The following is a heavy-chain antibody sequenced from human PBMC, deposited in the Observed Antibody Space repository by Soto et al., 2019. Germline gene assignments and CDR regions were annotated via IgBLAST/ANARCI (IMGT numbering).Heavy chain of an antibody. CDR3: ARFLTGAQYGLDV. CDR2: IDPNSGAT. CDR1: GYTFTDYY. D-gene: IGHD7-27*01. J-gene: IGHJ6*02. Sequence: GASVKVSCKASGYTFTDYYIHWVRQAPGQGLEWMGWIDPNSGATNYAQKFQGRVTMTREASISTAYMELSRLTSDDTAVYYCARFLTGAQYGLDVWGQGTTVTV. V-gene: IGHV1-2*02.